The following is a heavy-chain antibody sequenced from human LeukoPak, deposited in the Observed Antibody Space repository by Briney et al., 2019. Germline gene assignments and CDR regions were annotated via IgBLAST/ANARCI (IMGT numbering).Heavy chain of an antibody. V-gene: IGHV4-31*03. CDR2: IYYSGST. CDR1: GGSISSGGYY. J-gene: IGHJ6*03. CDR3: ARAQGGYYYYMDV. Sequence: SETLSLTCTVSGGSISSGGYYWSWIRQHPGKGLEWIGYIYYSGSTYYNPSLKSRVTISVDTSKNQFSLKLSSVTAADTAVYYCARAQGGYYYYMDVWGKGTTVTVSS.